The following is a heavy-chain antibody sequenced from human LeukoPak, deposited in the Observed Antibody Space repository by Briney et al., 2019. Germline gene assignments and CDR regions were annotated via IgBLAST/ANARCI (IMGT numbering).Heavy chain of an antibody. D-gene: IGHD3-16*01. CDR2: IRNKAFGGTT. V-gene: IGHV3-49*04. CDR3: ASARYDYVWGSYFGPGLEGISDY. Sequence: GGSLRLSCTPSGFIFGDYAMSWVRQAPGKGLEWVGIIRNKAFGGTTEYAASVKGRFTISRDDSKNIAYLQMNSLRAEDTAVYYCASARYDYVWGSYFGPGLEGISDYWGQGTLVTVSS. J-gene: IGHJ4*02. CDR1: GFIFGDYA.